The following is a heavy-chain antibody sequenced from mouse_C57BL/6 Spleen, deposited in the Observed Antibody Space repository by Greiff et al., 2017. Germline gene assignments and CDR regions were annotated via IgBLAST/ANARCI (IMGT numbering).Heavy chain of an antibody. V-gene: IGHV1-53*01. J-gene: IGHJ3*01. CDR3: AKETPSQATLAY. CDR2: INPSNGGT. Sequence: VQLQQPGTELVKPGASVKLSCKASGYTFTSYWMHWVKQRPGQGLEWIGNINPSNGGTNYNEKFKSKATLTEDKSSSTAYMQLSSLPSEDSAVYYCAKETPSQATLAYWGQGTLVTVSA. D-gene: IGHD3-2*02. CDR1: GYTFTSYW.